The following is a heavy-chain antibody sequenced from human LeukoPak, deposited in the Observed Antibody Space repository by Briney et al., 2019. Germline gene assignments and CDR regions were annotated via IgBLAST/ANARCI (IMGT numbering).Heavy chain of an antibody. CDR2: TSSSSSYK. V-gene: IGHV3-21*01. D-gene: IGHD3-9*01. CDR1: GFTFSSYS. J-gene: IGHJ4*02. Sequence: GGSLRLSCAASGFTFSSYSMNWVRQAPGKGLEWVSSTSSSSSYKYYADSVKGRFTISRDNAKNSLYLQMNSLRAEDTAVYFCARGSYDILTGYSPFFFDYWGQGTLVTLSS. CDR3: ARGSYDILTGYSPFFFDY.